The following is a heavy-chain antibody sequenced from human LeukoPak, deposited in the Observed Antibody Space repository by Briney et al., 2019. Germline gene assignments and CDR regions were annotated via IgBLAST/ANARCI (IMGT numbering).Heavy chain of an antibody. Sequence: GGSLRLSCAASGFSFSLYNMNWVRQAPGKGLEWVSYISRTSSTIYYADSVKGRFTISRDNAKNSLYLQMNSLRAEDTAVYYCARGGAAMANYWGQGTLVTVSS. V-gene: IGHV3-48*04. CDR3: ARGGAAMANY. D-gene: IGHD5-18*01. J-gene: IGHJ4*02. CDR2: ISRTSSTI. CDR1: GFSFSLYN.